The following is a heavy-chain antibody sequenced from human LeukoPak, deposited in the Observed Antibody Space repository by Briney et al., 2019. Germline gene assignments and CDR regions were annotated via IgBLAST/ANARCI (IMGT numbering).Heavy chain of an antibody. D-gene: IGHD3-16*02. CDR1: GYTFITYT. CDR2: INTNTGNP. CDR3: ARALMRLGELSLPSY. V-gene: IGHV7-4-1*02. J-gene: IGHJ4*02. Sequence: AASVKVSCKASGYTFITYTMNWVRQAPGQGLEWMGWINTNTGNPTYAQGFTGRFVFSSDISVSTAYLQISSLKAEDTAVYYCARALMRLGELSLPSYWGQGTLVTVSS.